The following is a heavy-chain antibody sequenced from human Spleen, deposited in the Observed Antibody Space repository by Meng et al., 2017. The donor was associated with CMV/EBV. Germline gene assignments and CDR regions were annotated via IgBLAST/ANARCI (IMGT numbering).Heavy chain of an antibody. D-gene: IGHD4-23*01. CDR1: GESFSGYY. Sequence: SETLSLTCAVYGESFSGYYWTWIRQPPGKGPEWIGEINHSGSAHYNPSLKSRVAASVDMSKKQFSLKLTSLTAADTAVYYCARGPHKNRSGRDSPRGYYHGMDFWGQGTTVTVSS. CDR3: ARGPHKNRSGRDSPRGYYHGMDF. J-gene: IGHJ6*02. CDR2: INHSGSA. V-gene: IGHV4-34*01.